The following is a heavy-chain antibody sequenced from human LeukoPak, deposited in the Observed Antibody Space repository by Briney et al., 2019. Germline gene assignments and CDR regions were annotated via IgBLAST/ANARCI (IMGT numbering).Heavy chain of an antibody. V-gene: IGHV3-7*04. Sequence: GGSLRLSCAASGFTFSSYWMSWVRQAPGKGLEWVANIRQDGSEKYYVDSVKGRFTISRDNAKNSLYLQMNSLRAEDTAVYYCARANRILRYFDWLFSYYFDYWGQGTLVTVSS. CDR1: GFTFSSYW. J-gene: IGHJ4*02. CDR2: IRQDGSEK. CDR3: ARANRILRYFDWLFSYYFDY. D-gene: IGHD3-9*01.